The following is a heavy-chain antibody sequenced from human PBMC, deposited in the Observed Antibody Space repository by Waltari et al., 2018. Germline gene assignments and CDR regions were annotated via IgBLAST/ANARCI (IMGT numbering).Heavy chain of an antibody. CDR1: GGSINSSNW. V-gene: IGHV4-4*02. CDR2: MYHSGRS. D-gene: IGHD3-10*01. CDR3: ARSMGYSGSGSYNPFDI. Sequence: RLQESGQGLVRPSGTLSLTCTVAGGSINSSNWWSWVRQSPGQGLEWIGEMYHSGRSNNNPALKGRVTMSVDKSKNNFSLKVTSMTAADTAVYYCARSMGYSGSGSYNPFDIWGQGTKVTVSS. J-gene: IGHJ3*02.